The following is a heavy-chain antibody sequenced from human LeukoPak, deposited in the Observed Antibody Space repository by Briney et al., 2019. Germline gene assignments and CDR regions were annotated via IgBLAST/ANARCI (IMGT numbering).Heavy chain of an antibody. D-gene: IGHD4/OR15-4a*01. Sequence: GGSLRLSCAASVFTFSSYAMNWVRQAPGKGLEWVSDISGSGGSTYHADSVKGRFTISRDNSKNTLYLQMNSLRAEDTAVYYCAKGNVYGGNGMDVWGQGTTVTVSS. V-gene: IGHV3-23*01. CDR1: VFTFSSYA. J-gene: IGHJ6*02. CDR2: ISGSGGST. CDR3: AKGNVYGGNGMDV.